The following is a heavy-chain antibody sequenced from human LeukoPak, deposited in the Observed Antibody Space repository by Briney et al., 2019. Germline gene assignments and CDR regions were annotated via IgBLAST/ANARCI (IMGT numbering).Heavy chain of an antibody. J-gene: IGHJ4*02. D-gene: IGHD2-15*01. V-gene: IGHV3-7*01. CDR3: ARQRRYCSGDNCYQRTFDY. CDR1: GFTFSSYS. Sequence: GGSLRLSCAASGFTFSSYSMNWVRQAPGEGLEWVANIKQDGSDKYYVDSVKGRFTISRDNAKNSLYLQMNSLRAEDTAVYYCARQRRYCSGDNCYQRTFDYWGQGTLVTVSS. CDR2: IKQDGSDK.